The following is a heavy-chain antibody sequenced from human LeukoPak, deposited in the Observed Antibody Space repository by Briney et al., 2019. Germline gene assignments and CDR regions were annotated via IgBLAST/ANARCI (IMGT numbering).Heavy chain of an antibody. CDR1: GYSFTSYW. V-gene: IGHV5-51*01. Sequence: GESLKISCKGSGYSFTSYWIGWVRQMLGKGLEWMGIIYPGDSDTRYSPSFQGQVTISADKSISTAYLQWSSLKASDTDMYYCARHLRYFDWPAAYWGQGTLVTVSS. CDR2: IYPGDSDT. CDR3: ARHLRYFDWPAAY. D-gene: IGHD3-9*01. J-gene: IGHJ4*02.